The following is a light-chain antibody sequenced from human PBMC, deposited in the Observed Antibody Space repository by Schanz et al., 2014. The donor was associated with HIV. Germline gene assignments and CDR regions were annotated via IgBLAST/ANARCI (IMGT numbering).Light chain of an antibody. Sequence: QSVLTQPPSASGTPGQRVTLSCSASSSNIATNAVNWYQQFPGTAPKLLIYATYNRPSGVPDRFSGSNSGTSASLAISGLQSEDEADFYCATWDDSLKGWVFGGGTKLTVL. CDR3: ATWDDSLKGWV. CDR1: SSNIATNA. CDR2: ATY. V-gene: IGLV1-44*01. J-gene: IGLJ3*02.